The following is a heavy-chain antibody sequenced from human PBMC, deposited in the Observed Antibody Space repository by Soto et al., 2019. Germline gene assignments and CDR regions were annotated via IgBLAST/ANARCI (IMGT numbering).Heavy chain of an antibody. CDR3: ARAPGDFCDSRQGYFDY. Sequence: QVQLQESGPGLVKPSQTLSLSCTVSGGSIRGGDYYWSWIRQPPGKGLKWIGYIYYSGRAYYNPSLESRVTMSVDTSKNQFSLKLSSVTAADTAVYYCARAPGDFCDSRQGYFDYWGQGTLVTVSS. V-gene: IGHV4-30-4*01. CDR1: GGSIRGGDYY. J-gene: IGHJ4*02. CDR2: IYYSGRA. D-gene: IGHD3-22*01.